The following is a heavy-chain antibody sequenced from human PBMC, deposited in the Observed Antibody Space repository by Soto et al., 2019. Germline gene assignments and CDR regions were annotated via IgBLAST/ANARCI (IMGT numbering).Heavy chain of an antibody. D-gene: IGHD3-22*01. Sequence: GSLRLSCAASGFTFNDYAMYWVRQAPGQGLEWVAMISSDGHHQFYVDNLRGRFTVSRDNSKNTLFLQMNSLRPEDTAVYYCSRGTYYPQSSGLHADYWGPGTVVTVSS. V-gene: IGHV3-30*03. CDR1: GFTFNDYA. CDR3: SRGTYYPQSSGLHADY. J-gene: IGHJ4*02. CDR2: ISSDGHHQ.